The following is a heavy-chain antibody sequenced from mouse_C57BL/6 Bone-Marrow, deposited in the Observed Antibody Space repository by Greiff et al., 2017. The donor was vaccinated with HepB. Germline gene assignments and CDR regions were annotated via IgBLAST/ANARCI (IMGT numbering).Heavy chain of an antibody. CDR3: VRRGLYYDYDGSFAY. D-gene: IGHD2-4*01. CDR1: GFSFNTYA. CDR2: IRSKSNNYAT. J-gene: IGHJ3*01. Sequence: EVHLVESGGGLVQPKGSLKLSCAASGFSFNTYAMNWVRQAPGKGLEWVARIRSKSNNYATYYADSVKDRFTISRDDSESMLYLQMNNLKTEDTAMYYCVRRGLYYDYDGSFAYWGQGTLVTVSA. V-gene: IGHV10-1*01.